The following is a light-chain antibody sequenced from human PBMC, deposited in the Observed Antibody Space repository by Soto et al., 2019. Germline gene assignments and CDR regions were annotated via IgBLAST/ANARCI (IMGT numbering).Light chain of an antibody. Sequence: EIVITLPQATLAVSPCERAIFCFRASQRVSSDVAWYQQKPGQAPRLLIYGASTRATGIPARFSGSGSGTEFTLTINSLQSEDFALYYCQQYNNWPWTFGQGTKVDIK. V-gene: IGKV3-15*01. J-gene: IGKJ1*01. CDR3: QQYNNWPWT. CDR1: QRVSSD. CDR2: GAS.